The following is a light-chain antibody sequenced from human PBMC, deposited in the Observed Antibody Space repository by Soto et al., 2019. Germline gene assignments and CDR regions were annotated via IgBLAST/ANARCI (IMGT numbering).Light chain of an antibody. Sequence: QSVLTQPRSVSGSPGQSVTISCTGTSSDVGGYDYVSWYQQHPDQAPKLMIYDVSKRPSGVPDRFSGSKSGNTASLTISGLQAEDEADYYCYSYAGSSYVFGTGTKLTVL. J-gene: IGLJ1*01. CDR3: YSYAGSSYV. CDR1: SSDVGGYDY. CDR2: DVS. V-gene: IGLV2-11*01.